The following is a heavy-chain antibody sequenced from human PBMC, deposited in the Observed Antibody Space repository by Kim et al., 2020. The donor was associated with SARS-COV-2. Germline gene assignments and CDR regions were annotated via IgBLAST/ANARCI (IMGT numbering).Heavy chain of an antibody. CDR1: GGSVSSGSYY. CDR2: IYYSGST. V-gene: IGHV4-61*01. D-gene: IGHD2-15*01. CDR3: ARGRGDIVVVVAATPPSFDY. Sequence: SETLSLTCTVSGGSVSSGSYYWSWIRQPPGKGLEWIGYIYYSGSTNYNPSLRSRVTISVDTSKNQFSLKLSSVTAADTAVYYCARGRGDIVVVVAATPPSFDYWGQGTLVPVSS. J-gene: IGHJ4*02.